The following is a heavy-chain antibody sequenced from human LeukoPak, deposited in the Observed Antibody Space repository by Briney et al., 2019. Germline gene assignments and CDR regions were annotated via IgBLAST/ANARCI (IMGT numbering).Heavy chain of an antibody. D-gene: IGHD6-13*01. CDR1: GGSISSYY. CDR3: ARHQEIAAAGTLDY. Sequence: SSETLSLTCTVLGGSISSYYWSWIRQPPGKGLEWIGYIYYSGSTNYNPSLKSRVTISVDTSKNQFSLRLSSVTAAATAVYYCARHQEIAAAGTLDYWGQGTLVTVSS. J-gene: IGHJ4*02. V-gene: IGHV4-59*08. CDR2: IYYSGST.